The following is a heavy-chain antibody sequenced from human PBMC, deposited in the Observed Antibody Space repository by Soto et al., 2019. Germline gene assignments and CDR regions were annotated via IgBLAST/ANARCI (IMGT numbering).Heavy chain of an antibody. Sequence: ASVKVSCKASGYTFTSYYMHWVRQAPGQGLEWMGIINPSGGSTSYAQKFQGRVTMTRDTSTSTVYMELSSLRSEDTAVYYCARAVSARYYYDSSGYPHDAFDIWGQGTMVT. CDR1: GYTFTSYY. CDR3: ARAVSARYYYDSSGYPHDAFDI. CDR2: INPSGGST. J-gene: IGHJ3*02. V-gene: IGHV1-46*01. D-gene: IGHD3-22*01.